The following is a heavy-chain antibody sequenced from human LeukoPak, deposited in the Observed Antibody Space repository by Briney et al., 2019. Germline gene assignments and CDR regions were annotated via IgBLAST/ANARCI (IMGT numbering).Heavy chain of an antibody. Sequence: SETLSLTCAVYGGSFSAYYWSWISQPPGKGLEWIGEINHSGSTNYNPSLKSRVTISVDTSKNQFSLKLSSVTAADTAVYYCARYGKGRWLTSTRPFWYFDLWGRGTLVTVSS. D-gene: IGHD5-24*01. V-gene: IGHV4-34*01. CDR3: ARYGKGRWLTSTRPFWYFDL. CDR1: GGSFSAYY. CDR2: INHSGST. J-gene: IGHJ2*01.